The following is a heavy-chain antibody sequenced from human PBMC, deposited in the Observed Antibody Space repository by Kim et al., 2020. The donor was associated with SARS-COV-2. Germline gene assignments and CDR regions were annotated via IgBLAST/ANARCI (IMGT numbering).Heavy chain of an antibody. Sequence: ASVKVSCKASGYTFTSYYMHWVRQAPGQGLEWMGIINPSGGSTSYAQKFQGRVTMTRDTSTSTVYMELSSLRSEDTAVYYCARVANRNYEGAYYYYGMDVWGQGTTVTVSS. J-gene: IGHJ6*02. D-gene: IGHD1-7*01. CDR3: ARVANRNYEGAYYYYGMDV. CDR2: INPSGGST. CDR1: GYTFTSYY. V-gene: IGHV1-46*01.